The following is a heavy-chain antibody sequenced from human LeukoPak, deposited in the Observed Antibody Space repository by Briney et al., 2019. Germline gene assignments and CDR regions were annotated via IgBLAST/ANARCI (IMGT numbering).Heavy chain of an antibody. Sequence: SVKVSCKASGGTFSSYAISWVRQAPGQGLEWMGRIIPIFGTAIYAQKFQGRVTITTDESTSTAYMELSSLRSEDTAVYYCARSNYGSGSSAIDYWGQGTLVTVSS. CDR1: GGTFSSYA. CDR3: ARSNYGSGSSAIDY. CDR2: IIPIFGTA. J-gene: IGHJ4*02. V-gene: IGHV1-69*05. D-gene: IGHD3-10*01.